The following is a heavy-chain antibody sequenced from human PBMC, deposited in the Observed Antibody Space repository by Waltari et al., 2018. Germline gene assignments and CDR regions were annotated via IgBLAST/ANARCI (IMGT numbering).Heavy chain of an antibody. V-gene: IGHV1-2*02. J-gene: IGHJ3*02. CDR3: ARDTSPLYYDSAGLDAFDS. D-gene: IGHD3-22*01. CDR1: GYTSTAFD. CDR2: INTNIGEA. Sequence: LVQSGTEVKKPGASVKVSCEATGYTSTAFDMHWVRKTPGHGLEWMGWINTNIGEAKFAEKYQVRVTMTRDTSIRPAYRELSRLQSDDTAVYYCARDTSPLYYDSAGLDAFDSWGQGTLVTVSS.